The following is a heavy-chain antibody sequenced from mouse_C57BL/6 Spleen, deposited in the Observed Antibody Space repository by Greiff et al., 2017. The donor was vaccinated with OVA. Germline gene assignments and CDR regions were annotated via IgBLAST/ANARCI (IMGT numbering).Heavy chain of an antibody. D-gene: IGHD1-1*01. CDR3: ARDPDYYGSSLYYYAMDY. CDR1: GFTFSSYA. Sequence: EVKLMESGGGLVKPGGSLKLSCAASGFTFSSYAMSWVRQTPEKRLEWVATISDGGSYTYYPDNVKGRFTISRDNAKNNLYLQMSHLKSEDTAMYYCARDPDYYGSSLYYYAMDYWGQGTSVTVSS. J-gene: IGHJ4*01. V-gene: IGHV5-4*01. CDR2: ISDGGSYT.